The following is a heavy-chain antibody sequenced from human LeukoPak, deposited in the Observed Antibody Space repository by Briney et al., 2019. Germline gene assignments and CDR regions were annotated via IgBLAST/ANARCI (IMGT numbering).Heavy chain of an antibody. CDR1: GGSSISYY. Sequence: SETLSLTCTVSGGSSISYYWSWIRQPPGREREGVGYIYSTGTTNNNSTPKSRVPISVATSTNLFSPNLKSITPADTATSFYARLAFESVRGFGELYFLDYWGQGTLVTVSS. CDR2: IYSTGTT. V-gene: IGHV4-59*08. D-gene: IGHD3-10*01. CDR3: ARLAFESVRGFGELYFLDY. J-gene: IGHJ4*02.